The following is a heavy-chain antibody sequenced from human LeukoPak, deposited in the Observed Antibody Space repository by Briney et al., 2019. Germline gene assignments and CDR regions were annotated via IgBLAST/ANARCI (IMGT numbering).Heavy chain of an antibody. V-gene: IGHV3-48*04. Sequence: GGSLRLTCAASGFTFSAYSMNWVRQAPGKGLEWISYVSSSSVSIYYADSVKGRFTISRDNPKSSLYLQMNSLRAEDTAVYYCARDHPLYHYYMDVWGRGTTVTVSS. J-gene: IGHJ6*03. CDR2: VSSSSVSI. CDR3: ARDHPLYHYYMDV. CDR1: GFTFSAYS.